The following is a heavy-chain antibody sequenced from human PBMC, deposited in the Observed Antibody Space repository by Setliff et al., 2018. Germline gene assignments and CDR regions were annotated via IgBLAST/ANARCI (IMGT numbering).Heavy chain of an antibody. V-gene: IGHV1-69*13. CDR2: IIPIFGTA. CDR3: ASRAPPPREAFGGNYYYYMDV. Sequence: SVKASCKASGGTFANKPISWVRQAPGQGLEWMGGIIPIFGTADYARKFQARVTITADESTSTAYMELRSLSSDDTAVYYCASRAPPPREAFGGNYYYYMDVWGEGTTVTVSS. CDR1: GGTFANKP. J-gene: IGHJ6*03. D-gene: IGHD3-3*01.